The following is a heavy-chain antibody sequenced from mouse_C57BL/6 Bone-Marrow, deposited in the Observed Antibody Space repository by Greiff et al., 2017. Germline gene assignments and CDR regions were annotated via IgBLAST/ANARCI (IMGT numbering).Heavy chain of an antibody. D-gene: IGHD2-3*01. V-gene: IGHV5-12*01. CDR1: GFTFSDYY. CDR2: ISNGGGST. J-gene: IGHJ2*01. Sequence: EVKLVESGGGLVQPGGSLKLSCAASGFTFSDYYMYWVRQTPEKRLEWVAYISNGGGSTYYPDTVKGRFTISRDNAKNTLYLQMSRLKSEDTAMYYCASSDGYWGQGTTLTVSS. CDR3: ASSDGY.